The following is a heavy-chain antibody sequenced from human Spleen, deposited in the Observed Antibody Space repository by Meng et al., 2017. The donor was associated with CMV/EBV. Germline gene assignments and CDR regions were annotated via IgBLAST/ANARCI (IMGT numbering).Heavy chain of an antibody. CDR2: ISSSSSYI. CDR3: AKDQGHRFWSGYSNFDY. D-gene: IGHD3-3*01. CDR1: GFTFSSYS. V-gene: IGHV3-21*04. J-gene: IGHJ4*02. Sequence: GESLKISCAASGFTFSSYSMNWVRQAPGKGLGWVSSISSSSSYIYYADSVKGRFTISRDNAKNSLYLQMNSLRAEDTAVYYCAKDQGHRFWSGYSNFDYWGQGTLVTVSS.